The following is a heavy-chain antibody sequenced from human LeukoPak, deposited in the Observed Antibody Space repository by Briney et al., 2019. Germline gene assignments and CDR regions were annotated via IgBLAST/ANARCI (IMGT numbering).Heavy chain of an antibody. D-gene: IGHD2-2*01. V-gene: IGHV3-23*01. CDR3: AKDRHAPGRYCSSTSCFPFDS. Sequence: ETLSLTCAVDGGSFSGYYWNWLRQPPGKGLEWVSAISGSGGSTYCADSVKGRFTISRDNTKNTLYLQMNSLRAEDTAVYYCAKDRHAPGRYCSSTSCFPFDSWGQGTLVTVSS. CDR2: ISGSGGST. J-gene: IGHJ5*01. CDR1: GGSFSGYY.